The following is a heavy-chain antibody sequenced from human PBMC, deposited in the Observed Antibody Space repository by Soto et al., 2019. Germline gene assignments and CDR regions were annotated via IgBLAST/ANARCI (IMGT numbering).Heavy chain of an antibody. CDR3: VKDGCSSTSCYHFDS. CDR1: GFTFTTYA. D-gene: IGHD2-2*01. J-gene: IGHJ4*02. CDR2: ISDSGGTA. Sequence: RLACAASGFTFTTYAMSWVRQAPGKGLEWVSAISDSGGTAFHADPVKGRFTISRDNSKTTLYLQMSGLRAEDTAVYYCVKDGCSSTSCYHFDSWGQGALVTVSS. V-gene: IGHV3-23*01.